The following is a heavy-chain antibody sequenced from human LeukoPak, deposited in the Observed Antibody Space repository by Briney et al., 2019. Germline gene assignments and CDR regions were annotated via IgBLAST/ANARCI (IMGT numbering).Heavy chain of an antibody. Sequence: GESLKISCKGSGYTFANYWIAWVRQMPGKGLEWMGMIYPGDSDSRYSPSFQGQVTFSADKSISTAYLQWSSLKASDSAMYYCVRESGYSSGWYPYWGQGTLVTVSS. CDR2: IYPGDSDS. J-gene: IGHJ4*02. D-gene: IGHD6-19*01. V-gene: IGHV5-51*01. CDR1: GYTFANYW. CDR3: VRESGYSSGWYPY.